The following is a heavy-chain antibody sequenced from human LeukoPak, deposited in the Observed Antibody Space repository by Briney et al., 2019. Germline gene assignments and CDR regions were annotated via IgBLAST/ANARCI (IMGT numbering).Heavy chain of an antibody. CDR1: GGSFSGYY. D-gene: IGHD3-9*01. V-gene: IGHV4-34*01. J-gene: IGHJ6*03. Sequence: SETLSLTCAVYGGSFSGYYWSWIRQPPGKGLEWIGEINHSGSTNYNPSLKSRVTISVDTSKNQFSLKLSSVTAADTAVYYCARGDLLYYDILTGYYIPGGRIYNYMDGWGKGTTVTVSS. CDR3: ARGDLLYYDILTGYYIPGGRIYNYMDG. CDR2: INHSGST.